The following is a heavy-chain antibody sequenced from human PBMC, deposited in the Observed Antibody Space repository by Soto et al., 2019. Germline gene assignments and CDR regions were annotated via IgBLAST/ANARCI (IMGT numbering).Heavy chain of an antibody. CDR2: IIPIFGTA. V-gene: IGHV1-69*13. CDR3: ARDGLRFFEWYSRAFDI. Sequence: GASVKVSFKASGGTFSIYSISWVRQSPGQGLEWMGGIIPIFGTANYAQKFHGRVTITADESTSTAYMELSSLRSEDTAVYYCARDGLRFFEWYSRAFDIWGQGTMVTVSS. D-gene: IGHD3-3*01. J-gene: IGHJ3*02. CDR1: GGTFSIYS.